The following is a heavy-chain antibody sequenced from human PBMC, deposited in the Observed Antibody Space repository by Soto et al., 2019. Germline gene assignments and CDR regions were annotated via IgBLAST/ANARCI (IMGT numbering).Heavy chain of an antibody. CDR1: RYTVTSYA. V-gene: IGHV1-18*03. J-gene: IGHJ3*02. CDR2: ISAYNGNT. CDR3: ASARQKVGFDI. Sequence: GVPAELACKACRYTVTSYAVSALRHSPRQGLEWMGWISAYNGNTNYAQKLQGRVTMTTDTSTSTAYMELRSLRSDDMSLYYCASARQKVGFDICAQPTIATV.